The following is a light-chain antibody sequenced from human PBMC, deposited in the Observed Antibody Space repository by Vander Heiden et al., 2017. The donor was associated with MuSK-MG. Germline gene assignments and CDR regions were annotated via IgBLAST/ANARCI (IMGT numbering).Light chain of an antibody. CDR1: VLSKHY. CDR2: KDS. CDR3: QSADSTLTVK. J-gene: IGLJ2*01. Sequence: SYALPQPPSVSVSPGQTARITCSGDVLSKHYGYWYQQKPGQAPVVIIYKDSERPSEIPERFSGSSSGTTVTLTIRGVQAEDEADYYCQSADSTLTVKFGGGTKLTVL. V-gene: IGLV3-25*03.